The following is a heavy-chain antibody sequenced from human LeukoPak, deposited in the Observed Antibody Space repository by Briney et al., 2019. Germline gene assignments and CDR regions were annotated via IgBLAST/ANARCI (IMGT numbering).Heavy chain of an antibody. CDR3: ARAGVAVAGTYYYYYMDV. D-gene: IGHD6-19*01. V-gene: IGHV1-2*02. CDR2: INPNSGGT. CDR1: GYTFTSYD. J-gene: IGHJ6*03. Sequence: ASVKVSCKASGYTFTSYDINWVRQATGQGLEWMGWINPNSGGTNYAQKFQGRVTMTRDTSISTAYMELSRLRSDDTAVYYCARAGVAVAGTYYYYYMDVWGKGTTVTVSS.